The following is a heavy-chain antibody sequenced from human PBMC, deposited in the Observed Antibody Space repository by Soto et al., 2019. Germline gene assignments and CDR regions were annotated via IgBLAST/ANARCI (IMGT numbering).Heavy chain of an antibody. CDR1: GGTFSSYT. V-gene: IGHV1-69*04. J-gene: IGHJ3*02. CDR2: IIPILGIA. D-gene: IGHD3-16*02. CDR3: ARDLYDYIWGSYRYTLGAFDI. Sequence: ASVKVSCKASGGTFSSYTICWVRQSPGQGLEWMGRIIPILGIANYAQKFQGRVTITRDTSASTAYMELSSLRSEDTAVYYCARDLYDYIWGSYRYTLGAFDIWGQGTMVTVSS.